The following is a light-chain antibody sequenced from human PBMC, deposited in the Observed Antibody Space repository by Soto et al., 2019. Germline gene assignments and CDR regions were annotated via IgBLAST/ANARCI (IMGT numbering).Light chain of an antibody. J-gene: IGKJ1*01. CDR1: QSVSSSY. Sequence: EIVLTQSPGTLSLSPGERATLSCRASQSVSSSYLAWYQQKPGQAPRLLIYGASSRATGIPDRFSGSGSGTYFTLTIGRLEPEDVAVYYCQQYGSSPTWTFGQVTKVEIK. CDR2: GAS. V-gene: IGKV3-20*01. CDR3: QQYGSSPTWT.